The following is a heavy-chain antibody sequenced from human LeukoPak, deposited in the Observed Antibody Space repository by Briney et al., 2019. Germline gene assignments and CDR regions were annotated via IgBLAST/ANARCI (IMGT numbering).Heavy chain of an antibody. D-gene: IGHD3-10*01. Sequence: PGGSLRLSCAASGFTFSSYAMSWVRQAPGKGLGWVALIWYDGSNKYYADSVKGRFTISRDNSKNTLYLQMNSLRAEDTAVYYCAGSYYNVFDYWGQGTLVTVSS. CDR2: IWYDGSNK. CDR1: GFTFSSYA. J-gene: IGHJ4*02. CDR3: AGSYYNVFDY. V-gene: IGHV3-33*08.